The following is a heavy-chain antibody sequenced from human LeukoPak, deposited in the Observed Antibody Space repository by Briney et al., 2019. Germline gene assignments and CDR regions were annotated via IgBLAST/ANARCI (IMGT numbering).Heavy chain of an antibody. Sequence: SETLSLTCTVSGGSISSGNYYWSWIRQPAGKGLEWIGRIYTSGSTNYNPSLKSRVSISVDTSKNQFSLKLSSVTAADTAVYYCASYYYDSSGYYYPDGYWGQGTLVTVSS. V-gene: IGHV4-61*02. J-gene: IGHJ4*02. CDR3: ASYYYDSSGYYYPDGY. CDR1: GGSISSGNYY. D-gene: IGHD3-22*01. CDR2: IYTSGST.